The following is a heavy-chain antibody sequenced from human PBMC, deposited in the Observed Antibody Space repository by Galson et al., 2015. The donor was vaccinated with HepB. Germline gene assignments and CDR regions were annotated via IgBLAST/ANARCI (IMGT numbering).Heavy chain of an antibody. J-gene: IGHJ4*02. CDR3: ARDSPSFYYDTSGYCPNFDY. CDR2: ISAYTGNT. V-gene: IGHV1-18*01. CDR1: GYTFTSYG. D-gene: IGHD3-22*01. Sequence: SVKVSCKASGYTFTSYGISWVRQAPGQGLEWMGWISAYTGNTNYSQKVQGRVTMTTDTSTSTAYMELRSLRSVDTAVYYCARDSPSFYYDTSGYCPNFDYWGQGTLVTVSS.